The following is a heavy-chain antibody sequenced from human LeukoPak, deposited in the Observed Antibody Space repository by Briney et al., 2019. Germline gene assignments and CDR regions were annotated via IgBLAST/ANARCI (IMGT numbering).Heavy chain of an antibody. J-gene: IGHJ4*02. Sequence: SETLSLTCTVSGGSISSGDYYWSWIRQPPGKGLEWIGYIYYSGSTYYYPSPKSRVTISVNTYNNHFSLKQSSVTAADTAVYYCARVHNCSGGSCYLYYFDYWGQGTLVTVSS. CDR1: GGSISSGDYY. V-gene: IGHV4-30-4*01. CDR3: ARVHNCSGGSCYLYYFDY. D-gene: IGHD2-15*01. CDR2: IYYSGST.